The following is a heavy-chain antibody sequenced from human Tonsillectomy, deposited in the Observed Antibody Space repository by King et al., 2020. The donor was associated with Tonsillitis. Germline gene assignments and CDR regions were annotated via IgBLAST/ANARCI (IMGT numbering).Heavy chain of an antibody. V-gene: IGHV4-30-4*07. Sequence: VQLQESGPGLVKPSQTLSLTCAVSGGSISSGGYSWSWIRQPPGKGLEWIGYIYYSGSTYHNPSLKSRVTISVDTSKNQFSLKLSSVTAADTAVYYCARGVAYGDYPDYWGQGTLVTVSS. CDR1: GGSISSGGYS. J-gene: IGHJ4*02. D-gene: IGHD4-17*01. CDR2: IYYSGST. CDR3: ARGVAYGDYPDY.